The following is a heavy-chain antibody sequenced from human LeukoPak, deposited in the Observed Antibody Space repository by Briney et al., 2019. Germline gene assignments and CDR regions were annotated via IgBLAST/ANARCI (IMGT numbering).Heavy chain of an antibody. J-gene: IGHJ4*02. CDR2: ISSSSSYI. CDR1: GFTFSSYS. Sequence: GGSLRLSCAASGFTFSSYSMNWVRQAPGKGLEWVSSISSSSSYIYYADSVKGRFTISRDNAKNSLYLQMNSLRAEDTAVYYCARDLRVATNHFDYWGQRTLVTVSS. D-gene: IGHD5-12*01. V-gene: IGHV3-21*01. CDR3: ARDLRVATNHFDY.